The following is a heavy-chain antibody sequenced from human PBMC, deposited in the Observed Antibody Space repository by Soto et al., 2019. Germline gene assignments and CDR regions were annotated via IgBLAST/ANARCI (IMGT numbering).Heavy chain of an antibody. V-gene: IGHV1-69*02. CDR2: IIPILGIA. CDR1: GGTFSSYT. D-gene: IGHD6-13*01. J-gene: IGHJ4*02. Sequence: VQLVQSGAEVKKPGSSVKVSCKASGGTFSSYTISWVRQAPGQGLEWMGRIIPILGIANYARKFQGRVTITADKSTSTAYMELSSLRSEDTAVYYCARGRRVSSSSVDYWGQGTLVTVSS. CDR3: ARGRRVSSSSVDY.